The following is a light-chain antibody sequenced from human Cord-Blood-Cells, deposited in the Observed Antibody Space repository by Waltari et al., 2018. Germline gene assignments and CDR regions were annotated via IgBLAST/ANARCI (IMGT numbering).Light chain of an antibody. V-gene: IGLV2-23*01. J-gene: IGLJ1*01. CDR3: CSYAGSSTFV. CDR1: SSDVGSYNL. Sequence: QSALTQPASVSGSPGQSITISCTGTSSDVGSYNLVSWYQQHPGKAPKLKIYEGSQLPSGVSNRFAGSKSGDRASLTISGLQAEDEADYYCCSYAGSSTFVFGTGTKVTVL. CDR2: EGS.